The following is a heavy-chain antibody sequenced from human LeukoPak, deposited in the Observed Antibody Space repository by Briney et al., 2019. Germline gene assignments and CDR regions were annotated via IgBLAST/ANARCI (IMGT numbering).Heavy chain of an antibody. CDR2: ISGSGGST. V-gene: IGHV3-23*01. CDR1: GFTFSSYA. CDR3: AYAVDTAMVPFDY. Sequence: GGSLRLSCAASGFTFSSYAMSWVRQAPGKGLEWVSAISGSGGSTCYADSVKGRFTISRDNSKNTLYLQMNSLRAEDTAVYYCAYAVDTAMVPFDYWGQGTLVTVSS. J-gene: IGHJ4*02. D-gene: IGHD5-18*01.